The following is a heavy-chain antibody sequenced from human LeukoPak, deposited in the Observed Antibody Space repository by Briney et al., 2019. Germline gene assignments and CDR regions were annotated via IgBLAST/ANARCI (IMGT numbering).Heavy chain of an antibody. CDR3: AKGAYDFWTQTRIFDY. J-gene: IGHJ4*02. CDR1: GFTFSSYA. CDR2: ISGSGGST. V-gene: IGHV3-23*01. Sequence: PGGSLRLSCAASGFTFSSYAMSWVRQAPGKGLEWVSAISGSGGSTYYADSVKGRFTISRDNSKNTLYPQMNSLRAEDTAVYYCAKGAYDFWTQTRIFDYWGQGTLVTVSS. D-gene: IGHD3-3*01.